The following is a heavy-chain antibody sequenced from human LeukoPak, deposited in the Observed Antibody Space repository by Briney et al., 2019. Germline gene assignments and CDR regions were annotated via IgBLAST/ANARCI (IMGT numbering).Heavy chain of an antibody. CDR2: ISGSGGST. D-gene: IGHD2-2*03. CDR3: AKDSHWILFDD. V-gene: IGHV3-23*01. J-gene: IGHJ4*02. CDR1: GFTFSSYA. Sequence: GGSLRLSCAAPGFTFSSYAMSWVRQAPGKGLEWVSAISGSGGSTYYADSVKGRFTISRDNSKNTLYLQMNSLRDEDAAVYYCAKDSHWILFDDWGQGTLVTVSS.